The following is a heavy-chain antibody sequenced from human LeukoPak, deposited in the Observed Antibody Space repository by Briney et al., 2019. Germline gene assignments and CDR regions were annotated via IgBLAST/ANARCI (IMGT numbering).Heavy chain of an antibody. D-gene: IGHD3-22*01. CDR3: AATYYYDGSGDY. V-gene: IGHV3-74*03. CDR2: ITDDATT. CDR1: GFTFSSAW. Sequence: GGSLRLSCAASGFTFSSAWMHWVRQAPGTGLVWVSRITDDATTTYADSVKGRFTISRDNAKNSLYLLMNSLRTEDTAVYYCAATYYYDGSGDYWGQGTLVTVSS. J-gene: IGHJ4*02.